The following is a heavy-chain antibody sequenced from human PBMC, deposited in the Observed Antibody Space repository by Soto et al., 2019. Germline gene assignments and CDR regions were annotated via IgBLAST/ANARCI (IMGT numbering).Heavy chain of an antibody. V-gene: IGHV3-23*01. D-gene: IGHD5-12*01. CDR1: GFTFSNFA. Sequence: AGGSLRLSCVASGFTFSNFAMAWVRQAPGEGLEWVSAISGSGDDTFYADSMKGRFTISRDNSKDTLYLQINSLRTEDTAVYYCAKESTAMVATSLDSWGQGILVTVSS. CDR3: AKESTAMVATSLDS. CDR2: ISGSGDDT. J-gene: IGHJ4*02.